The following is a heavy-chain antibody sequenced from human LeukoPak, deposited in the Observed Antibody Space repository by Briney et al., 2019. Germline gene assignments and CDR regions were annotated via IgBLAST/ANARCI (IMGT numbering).Heavy chain of an antibody. CDR3: ASSITPAVQH. CDR1: GGSISSSSYY. Sequence: SSETLSLTCTVSGGSISSSSYYWGWIRQPPGKGLEWIGEINHSGSTNYNPSLKSRVTISVDTSKNQFSLKLSSVTAADTAVYYCASSITPAVQHWGQGTLVTVSS. V-gene: IGHV4-39*07. D-gene: IGHD1-14*01. CDR2: INHSGST. J-gene: IGHJ4*02.